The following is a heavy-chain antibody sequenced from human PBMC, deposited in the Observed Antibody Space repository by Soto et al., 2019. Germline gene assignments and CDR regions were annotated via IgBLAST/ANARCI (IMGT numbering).Heavy chain of an antibody. Sequence: PGGSLRLSCVASGFTFSYYAMHWVRQAPGKGLGWVAVISSDGSEKYYLDSVRDRFTISRDNSKNTLYLQMNNLRPEDTAMYYCANSWTTLTTGFDFWGQGALVTVSS. CDR3: ANSWTTLTTGFDF. CDR2: ISSDGSEK. J-gene: IGHJ4*02. D-gene: IGHD4-17*01. CDR1: GFTFSYYA. V-gene: IGHV3-30*18.